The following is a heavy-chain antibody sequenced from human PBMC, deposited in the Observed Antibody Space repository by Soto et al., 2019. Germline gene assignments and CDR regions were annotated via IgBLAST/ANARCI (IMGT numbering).Heavy chain of an antibody. J-gene: IGHJ5*02. CDR1: GYSFTSYW. CDR2: IDPSDSYT. CDR3: ARISTGFDP. Sequence: SLKISCTGSGYSFTSYWISWVRQMPGRGLEWVGRIDPSDSYTNYSPSFQGHITISADKSISTAYLQWNSLEASDTAVYYCARISTGFDPWGQGTLVTVSS. V-gene: IGHV5-10-1*01.